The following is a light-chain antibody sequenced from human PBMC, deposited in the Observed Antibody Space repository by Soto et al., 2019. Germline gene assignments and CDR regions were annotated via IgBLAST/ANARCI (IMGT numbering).Light chain of an antibody. V-gene: IGLV2-14*01. CDR3: SSYTSSSTLLYV. CDR2: EVS. Sequence: HSVLTQPASVSGSPGQSITISCTGTSSDVGGYNYVSWYQQHPGKAPKLMIYEVSNRPSGVSNRFSGSKSGNTASLTISGLQAEDEADYYCSSYTSSSTLLYVFGTGTKLTVL. J-gene: IGLJ1*01. CDR1: SSDVGGYNY.